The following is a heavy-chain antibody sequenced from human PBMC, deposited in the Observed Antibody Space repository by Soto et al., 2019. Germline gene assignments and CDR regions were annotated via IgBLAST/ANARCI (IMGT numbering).Heavy chain of an antibody. Sequence: SETLSLTCTVSGGSISSSGYYWGWIRQPPGKGLEWIGSFSYSGSTYYNPSLKSRVTISVDTSKNQFSLRLSSVTAADTAVYYCARQGLEPEGNWFDPWGQGTLVTVSS. CDR3: ARQGLEPEGNWFDP. CDR2: FSYSGST. V-gene: IGHV4-39*01. J-gene: IGHJ5*02. D-gene: IGHD1-1*01. CDR1: GGSISSSGYY.